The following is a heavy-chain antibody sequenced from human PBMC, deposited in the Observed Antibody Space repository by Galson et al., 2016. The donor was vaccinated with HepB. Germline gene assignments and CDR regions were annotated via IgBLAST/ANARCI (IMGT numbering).Heavy chain of an antibody. Sequence: SLRLSCAASGFTFITYTMNWVRQAPGRGLEWVSSISSSSGYIYYADSVKGRFTISRDNAKNSLYLQMNSLRAEDTAVYYCASGWYQNLFDYWGQGNLVTVSS. CDR3: ASGWYQNLFDY. V-gene: IGHV3-21*01. CDR1: GFTFITYT. CDR2: ISSSSGYI. J-gene: IGHJ4*02. D-gene: IGHD6-19*01.